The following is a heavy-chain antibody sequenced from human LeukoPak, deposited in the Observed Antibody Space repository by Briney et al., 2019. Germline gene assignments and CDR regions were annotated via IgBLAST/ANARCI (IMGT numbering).Heavy chain of an antibody. J-gene: IGHJ6*02. CDR3: ARASVLYYYGMDV. CDR1: GGSFSGYY. Sequence: SETLSLTCAVYGGSFSGYYRSWIRQPPGKGLEWIGEINHSGSTNYNPSLKSRVTISVDTSKNQFSLKLSSVTAADTAVYYCARASVLYYYGMDVWGQGTTVTVSS. CDR2: INHSGST. V-gene: IGHV4-34*01.